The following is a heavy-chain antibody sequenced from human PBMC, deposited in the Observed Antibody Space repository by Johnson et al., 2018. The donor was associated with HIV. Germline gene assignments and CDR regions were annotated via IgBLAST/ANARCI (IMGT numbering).Heavy chain of an antibody. CDR2: IHWNGGST. CDR3: AREGDYVWGPGKVSDI. Sequence: VQLVESGGGVVRPGGSLRVSCAASGFTFDDYGMSWVRQAPGKGLEWVSGIHWNGGSTGYADSVKGRFTISRDNSKTTLYLQMNSLRAEDTAVDYCAREGDYVWGPGKVSDIWGQGTMVTVSS. V-gene: IGHV3-20*04. D-gene: IGHD3-16*01. J-gene: IGHJ3*02. CDR1: GFTFDDYG.